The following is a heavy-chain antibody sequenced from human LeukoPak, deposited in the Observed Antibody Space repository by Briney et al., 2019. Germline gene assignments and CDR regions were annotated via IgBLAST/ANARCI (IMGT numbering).Heavy chain of an antibody. CDR1: GGSISSGSYY. J-gene: IGHJ5*02. V-gene: IGHV4-61*02. Sequence: SETLSLTCTVSGGSISSGSYYWSWIRQPAGKGLEWIGRIYSSGSTNYNPSLKSRVSISVDTSKNQFSLKLSSVTAADTAVYYCARDRVAVAGYNWFDPWGQGTLVTVSS. D-gene: IGHD6-19*01. CDR2: IYSSGST. CDR3: ARDRVAVAGYNWFDP.